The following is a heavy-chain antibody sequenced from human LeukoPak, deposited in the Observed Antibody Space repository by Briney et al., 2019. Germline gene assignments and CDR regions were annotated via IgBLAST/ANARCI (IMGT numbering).Heavy chain of an antibody. V-gene: IGHV4-39*07. Sequence: SETLSLTCTVSGGSISSSSYYWGWIRQPPGKGLEWIGSIYYSGSTYYNPSLKSRVTISVDTSKNQFSLKLSSVTVADTAVYYCAKAMEGSSGYYNYFDDWSQGTLVTVSS. J-gene: IGHJ4*02. CDR1: GGSISSSSYY. CDR2: IYYSGST. CDR3: AKAMEGSSGYYNYFDD. D-gene: IGHD3-22*01.